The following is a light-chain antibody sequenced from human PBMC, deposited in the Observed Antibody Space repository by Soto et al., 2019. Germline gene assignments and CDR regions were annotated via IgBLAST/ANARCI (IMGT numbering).Light chain of an antibody. CDR1: SSDVGGYNY. Sequence: QSALTQPASVSGSPGQSITISCTGTSSDVGGYNYVSWYQQHPGKAPKLMIYEVSNRPSGVSNRFSGSKSGNTASLTISGLQAEDEADYYCSSHTSSSTLVIGGGTKLTVL. CDR2: EVS. V-gene: IGLV2-14*01. J-gene: IGLJ2*01. CDR3: SSHTSSSTLV.